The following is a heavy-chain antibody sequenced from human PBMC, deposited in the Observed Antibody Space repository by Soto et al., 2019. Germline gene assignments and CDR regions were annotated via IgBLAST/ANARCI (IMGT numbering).Heavy chain of an antibody. V-gene: IGHV4-4*02. CDR3: ASKGYDSGVFDY. D-gene: IGHD3-10*01. CDR2: IYHSGST. CDR1: GGSISSSKW. J-gene: IGHJ4*02. Sequence: QVQLQESGPGLVKPSGTLSLTCAVSGGSISSSKWWSWVRQPPGKGLEWIGEIYHSGSTIYNPSLQSRVTLSGDKSKNQLPLKLSSVTVADTAVYYWASKGYDSGVFDYWGQGTLVTVSS.